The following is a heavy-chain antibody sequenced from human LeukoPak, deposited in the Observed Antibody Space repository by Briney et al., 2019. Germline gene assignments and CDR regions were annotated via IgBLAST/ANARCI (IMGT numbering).Heavy chain of an antibody. CDR2: IIPISGTA. CDR3: ATFEDGYKRY. CDR1: GGTFSSYA. D-gene: IGHD5-24*01. Sequence: GASVKVSCKASGGTFSSYAISWVRQAPGQGLEWMGGIIPISGTANYAQKFQGRVTITTDESTSTAYMELSSLRSEDTAVYYCATFEDGYKRYWGQGTLVTVSS. J-gene: IGHJ4*02. V-gene: IGHV1-69*05.